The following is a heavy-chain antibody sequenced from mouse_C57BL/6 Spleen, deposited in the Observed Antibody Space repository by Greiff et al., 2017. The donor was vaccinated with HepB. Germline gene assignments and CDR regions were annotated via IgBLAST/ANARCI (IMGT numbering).Heavy chain of an antibody. D-gene: IGHD1-1*01. CDR3: ARDFTTVVATLPFDY. V-gene: IGHV1-72*01. CDR2: IDPNSGGT. CDR1: GYTFTSYW. Sequence: QVQLQQPGAELVKPGASVKLSCKASGYTFTSYWMHWVKQRPGRGLEWIGRIDPNSGGTKYNEKFKSKATLTVDKPSSTAYMQLSSLTSEDSAVYYCARDFTTVVATLPFDYWGQGTTLTVSS. J-gene: IGHJ2*01.